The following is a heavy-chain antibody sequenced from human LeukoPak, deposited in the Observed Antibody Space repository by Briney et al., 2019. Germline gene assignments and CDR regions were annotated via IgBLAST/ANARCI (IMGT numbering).Heavy chain of an antibody. CDR1: GGSISSSNYY. J-gene: IGHJ4*02. Sequence: SETLSLTCTVSGGSISSSNYYWGWIRQPPGKGLEWIGSIFYSGNTFYNPSLKSRVTISVGTSKIQFSLKLSSVTAADTAVYYCARGGSSWYADYWGQGTLVTVSS. D-gene: IGHD6-13*01. CDR3: ARGGSSWYADY. CDR2: IFYSGNT. V-gene: IGHV4-39*07.